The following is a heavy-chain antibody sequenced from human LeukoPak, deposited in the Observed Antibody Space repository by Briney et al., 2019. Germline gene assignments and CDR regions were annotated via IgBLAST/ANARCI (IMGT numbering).Heavy chain of an antibody. CDR1: GFTFSSYG. V-gene: IGHV3-30*02. CDR3: AKEGSSGSDGMDV. D-gene: IGHD6-19*01. J-gene: IGHJ6*02. Sequence: GESLKISCAASGFTFSSYGMHWVRQAPGKGLEWVAFIRYDGSNKYYADSVKGRFTISRDNSKNTLYLQMNSLRAEDTAVYYCAKEGSSGSDGMDVWGQGTTVTVSS. CDR2: IRYDGSNK.